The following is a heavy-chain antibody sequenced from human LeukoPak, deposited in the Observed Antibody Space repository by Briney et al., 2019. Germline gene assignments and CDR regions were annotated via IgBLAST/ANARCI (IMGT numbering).Heavy chain of an antibody. V-gene: IGHV3-30*18. Sequence: GGSLRLSCAASGFTFSSYGMHWVRQAPGKGLEWVAVISYDGSNKYYADSVKGRSTISRDKSKNTLYLQMNSLRAEDTAVYYCAKDVRDYYDSSGYWGYFDYWGQGTLVTVSS. J-gene: IGHJ4*02. D-gene: IGHD3-22*01. CDR1: GFTFSSYG. CDR2: ISYDGSNK. CDR3: AKDVRDYYDSSGYWGYFDY.